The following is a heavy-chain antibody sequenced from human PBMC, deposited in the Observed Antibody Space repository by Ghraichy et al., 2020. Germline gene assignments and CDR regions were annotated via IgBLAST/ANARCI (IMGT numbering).Heavy chain of an antibody. CDR3: AKDYYYDSSGYYYYYYGMDV. CDR1: GFTFDDYA. D-gene: IGHD3-22*01. Sequence: GGFLRLSCAASGFTFDDYAMHWVRQAPGKGLEWVSLISGDGGSTYYADSVKGRFTISRDNSKNSLYLQMNSLRTEDTALYYCAKDYYYDSSGYYYYYYGMDVWGQGTTVTVSS. V-gene: IGHV3-43*02. CDR2: ISGDGGST. J-gene: IGHJ6*02.